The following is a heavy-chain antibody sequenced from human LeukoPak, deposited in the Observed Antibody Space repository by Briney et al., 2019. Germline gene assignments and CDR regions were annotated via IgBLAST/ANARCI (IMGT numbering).Heavy chain of an antibody. D-gene: IGHD3-9*01. Sequence: GGSLRLSCAASGFTFTSYSMNWVRQAPGKGLEWVSSISGSSTFIYYADSVKGRFTISRDNAKNSLYLQMNSLRVADTAVYYCARDILTGFYDDFGLYFDCWGQGTLVTVSS. J-gene: IGHJ4*02. CDR1: GFTFTSYS. CDR2: ISGSSTFI. V-gene: IGHV3-21*01. CDR3: ARDILTGFYDDFGLYFDC.